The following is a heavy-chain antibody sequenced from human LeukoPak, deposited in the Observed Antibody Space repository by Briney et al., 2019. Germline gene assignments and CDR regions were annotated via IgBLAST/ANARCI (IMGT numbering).Heavy chain of an antibody. V-gene: IGHV1-69*13. D-gene: IGHD3-10*01. CDR1: GYTFTGYY. CDR3: ARVTMVRGVNKSPNWFDP. J-gene: IGHJ5*02. Sequence: SVKVSCKASGYTFTGYYMHWVRQAPGQGLEWMGGIIPIFGTANYAQKFQGRVTITADESTSTAYMELSSLRSEDTAVYYCARVTMVRGVNKSPNWFDPWGQGTLVTVSS. CDR2: IIPIFGTA.